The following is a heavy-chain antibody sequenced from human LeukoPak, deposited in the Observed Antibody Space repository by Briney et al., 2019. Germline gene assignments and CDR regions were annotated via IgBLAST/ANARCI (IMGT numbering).Heavy chain of an antibody. CDR1: GGSISSYY. J-gene: IGHJ4*02. V-gene: IGHV4-59*01. Sequence: SETLSLTCTVSGGSISSYYWSWIRQPPGKGLEWIGYIYYSGSTNYNPSLKSRVTISVDTSKNQFSLKLSSVTAADTAVYYCASGGYYGSGSYFYYRGQGTLVTVSS. CDR2: IYYSGST. D-gene: IGHD3-10*01. CDR3: ASGGYYGSGSYFYY.